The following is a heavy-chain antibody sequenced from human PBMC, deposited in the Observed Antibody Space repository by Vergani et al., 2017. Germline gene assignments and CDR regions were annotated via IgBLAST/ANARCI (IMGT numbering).Heavy chain of an antibody. J-gene: IGHJ6*01. CDR2: IVVGSGNT. CDR3: AAGKDTAKGITTYYYYGMEV. V-gene: IGHV1-58*01. CDR1: GFTFTSSA. D-gene: IGHD5-18*01. Sequence: QMQLVQSGPEVKKPGTSVKVSCKASGFTFTSSAVQWVRQARGQRLEWIGWIVVGSGNTNYAQKFQERVTITRDMSTSTAYMELSSLRSEDTAVYYCAAGKDTAKGITTYYYYGMEVWGQGTTVTVSS.